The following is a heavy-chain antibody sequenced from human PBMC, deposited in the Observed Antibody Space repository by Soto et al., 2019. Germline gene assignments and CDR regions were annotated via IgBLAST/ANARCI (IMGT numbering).Heavy chain of an antibody. CDR3: AKEQQLVWGIVDCYNDMDV. CDR1: GFTFSSYA. V-gene: IGHV3-23*01. CDR2: ISGSGGST. J-gene: IGHJ6*03. Sequence: GGSLRLSCAASGFTFSSYAMSWVRQAPGKGLEWVSAISGSGGSTYYADSVKGRFTISKDNSKNTLYMQMSSLRAEDTAVYYCAKEQQLVWGIVDCYNDMDVWGKGTTVTVSS. D-gene: IGHD6-13*01.